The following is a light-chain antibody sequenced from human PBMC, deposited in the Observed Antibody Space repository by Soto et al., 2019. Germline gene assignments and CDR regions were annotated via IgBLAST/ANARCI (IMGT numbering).Light chain of an antibody. J-gene: IGKJ2*01. Sequence: DIVMTQSPDSLAVSLGERATINCKSSRNLLYSSNNKNYFAWYQQKPGQPPKLLIYWASTRESGVPDRFSGSGSGTDFTLTISSLQAEDVAVYYCHQYYTIHRTFGQGTKLEI. V-gene: IGKV4-1*01. CDR1: RNLLYSSNNKNY. CDR3: HQYYTIHRT. CDR2: WAS.